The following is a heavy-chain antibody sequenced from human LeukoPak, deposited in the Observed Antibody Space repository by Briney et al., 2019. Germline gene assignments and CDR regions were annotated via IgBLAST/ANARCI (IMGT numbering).Heavy chain of an antibody. CDR2: ISSSGSTI. CDR3: ASINWAHYYDSSGYLRRAFDI. J-gene: IGHJ3*02. D-gene: IGHD3-22*01. CDR1: GFTFSDYY. V-gene: IGHV3-11*01. Sequence: GGSLRLSCAASGFTFSDYYMSWIRQAPGKGLEWVSYISSSGSTIYYADSVKGRFTISRDNAKDSLYLQMNSLRAEDTAVYYCASINWAHYYDSSGYLRRAFDIWGQGTMVTVSS.